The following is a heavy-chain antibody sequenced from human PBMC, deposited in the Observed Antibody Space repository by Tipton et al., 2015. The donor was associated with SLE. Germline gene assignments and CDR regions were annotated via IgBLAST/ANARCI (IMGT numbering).Heavy chain of an antibody. J-gene: IGHJ3*02. CDR1: CGSIRSRNYY. Sequence: TLSHTCSVSCGSIRSRNYYWGWIRQPPGKGLEWIGTIYYSGSTYYNPSLKSRVTISVETFNNQFPLKLNSVTAADTAVYYCARHKSIAATPFAFDIWGQGTMVTVSS. CDR2: IYYSGST. V-gene: IGHV4-39*01. D-gene: IGHD2-15*01. CDR3: ARHKSIAATPFAFDI.